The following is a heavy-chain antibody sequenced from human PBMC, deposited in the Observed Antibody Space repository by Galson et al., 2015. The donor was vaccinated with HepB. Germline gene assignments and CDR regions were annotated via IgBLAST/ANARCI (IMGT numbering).Heavy chain of an antibody. V-gene: IGHV3-23*01. CDR2: ISISGRNT. CDR1: GFTFPIFA. D-gene: IGHD3-3*01. Sequence: SLRLSCAASGFTFPIFAMSWVRQAPGKGLEWVPNISISGRNTYYADSVKGRFTISRDSSKNTLYLEMNSLRAEDTAVYYCAKESSDDYDFWSGFYSGYYYYMDGWGKGTTVTVSS. J-gene: IGHJ6*03. CDR3: AKESSDDYDFWSGFYSGYYYYMDG.